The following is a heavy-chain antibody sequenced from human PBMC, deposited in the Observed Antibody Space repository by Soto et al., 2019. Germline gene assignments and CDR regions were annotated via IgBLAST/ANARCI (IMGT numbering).Heavy chain of an antibody. V-gene: IGHV3-23*01. Sequence: EVQLLESGGGLVQPGGSLRLSCAASRFTFSSYAMSWVRQAPGKGLEWVSAISDSGGSTYYADSVRGRFTISRDNSKNTLYLQMNSLRDEDTAVYYCAKQSSNTWYAGVRFDPWGQGTLVTVSS. CDR3: AKQSSNTWYAGVRFDP. J-gene: IGHJ5*02. CDR2: ISDSGGST. D-gene: IGHD6-13*01. CDR1: RFTFSSYA.